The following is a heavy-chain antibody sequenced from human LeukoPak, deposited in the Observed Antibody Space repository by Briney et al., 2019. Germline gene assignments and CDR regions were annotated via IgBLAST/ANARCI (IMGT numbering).Heavy chain of an antibody. Sequence: SETLSLTCAVYGGSFSGYYWSWIRQPPGKGLEWIGEINHSGSTNYNPSLKSRVTISVDTSKNQFSLKLSSVTAADTAVYYCARQRKGDYWGQGTLVTVSS. D-gene: IGHD5-24*01. J-gene: IGHJ4*02. CDR1: GGSFSGYY. V-gene: IGHV4-34*01. CDR3: ARQRKGDY. CDR2: INHSGST.